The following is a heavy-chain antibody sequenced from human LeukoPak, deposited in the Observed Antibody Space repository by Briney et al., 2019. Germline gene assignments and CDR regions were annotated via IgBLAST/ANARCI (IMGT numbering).Heavy chain of an antibody. CDR3: ARSGKPEEYYYYYMDV. CDR2: IYTSGST. CDR1: GGSISSGSYY. J-gene: IGHJ6*03. D-gene: IGHD1-26*01. Sequence: SQTLSLTCTVSGGSISSGSYYWRWIRQPAGKGLEWIGRIYTSGSTNYNPSLKSRVTISVDTSKNQFSLKLSSVTAADTAVYYRARSGKPEEYYYYYMDVWGKGTTVTVSS. V-gene: IGHV4-61*02.